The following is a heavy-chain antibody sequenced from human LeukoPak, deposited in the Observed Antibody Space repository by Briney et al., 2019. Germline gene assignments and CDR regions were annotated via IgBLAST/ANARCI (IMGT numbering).Heavy chain of an antibody. CDR2: IKQDGSEI. D-gene: IGHD1-26*01. CDR1: GFTFSNYW. J-gene: IGHJ4*02. Sequence: GGSLRLSCAASGFTFSNYWMGWVRQAPGKGLEWVANIKQDGSEIYYVESVKGRFTICRDTAKDSLYLQMNSLRPEDTAVYYCERDWEDYFDYWGQGTLVTVSS. CDR3: ERDWEDYFDY. V-gene: IGHV3-7*01.